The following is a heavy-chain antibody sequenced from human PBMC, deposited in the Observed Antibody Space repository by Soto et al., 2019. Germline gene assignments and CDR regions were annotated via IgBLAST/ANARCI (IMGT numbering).Heavy chain of an antibody. J-gene: IGHJ4*02. Sequence: QVQLLASGPGLVKPSQTLSLICNVSGASISSGGYYWSWIRQRPGGGLEWLGFIYYSGISHYNPSLKSRATISVDTSKNQFSLKLISVTAADTAVYYCARTEWIQLWFDYWGQGALVTGS. CDR2: IYYSGIS. D-gene: IGHD5-18*01. CDR3: ARTEWIQLWFDY. V-gene: IGHV4-31*03. CDR1: GASISSGGYY.